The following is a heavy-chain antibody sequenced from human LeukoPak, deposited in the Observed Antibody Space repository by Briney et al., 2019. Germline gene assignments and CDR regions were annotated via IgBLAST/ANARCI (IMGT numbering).Heavy chain of an antibody. CDR3: ARGSRGSYFWYFDL. J-gene: IGHJ2*01. D-gene: IGHD6-19*01. V-gene: IGHV3-7*01. CDR2: INQDGGEE. Sequence: GGSLRLSCAASGFTFSSYAMSWVRQAPGKGLEWVANINQDGGEEYFVDSVKGRFTISRDNSKNSLYLQMNSLRAEDKAVYYCARGSRGSYFWYFDLWGRGTLVTVSS. CDR1: GFTFSSYA.